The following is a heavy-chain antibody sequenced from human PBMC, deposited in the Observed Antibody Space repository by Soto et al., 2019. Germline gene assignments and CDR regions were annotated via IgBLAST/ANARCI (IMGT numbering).Heavy chain of an antibody. CDR2: ISYDGSNK. CDR3: ARDKRDLRFLEWSYYFDF. Sequence: HPGGSLRLSCAASGFTFSSYAMHWVRQAPGKGLEWVAVISYDGSNKYYADSVKGRFTISRDNSKNTLYLQMNSLRAEDTAVYYCARDKRDLRFLEWSYYFDFWGQGT. D-gene: IGHD3-3*01. J-gene: IGHJ4*02. V-gene: IGHV3-30-3*01. CDR1: GFTFSSYA.